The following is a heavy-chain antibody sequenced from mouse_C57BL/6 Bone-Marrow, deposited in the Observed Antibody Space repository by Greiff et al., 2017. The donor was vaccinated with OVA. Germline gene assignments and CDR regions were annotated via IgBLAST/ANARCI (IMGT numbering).Heavy chain of an antibody. J-gene: IGHJ4*01. V-gene: IGHV14-4*01. CDR2: IDPENGDT. Sequence: VQLKESGAELVRPGASVKLSCTASGFNIKDDYMHWVKQRPEQGLEWIGWIDPENGDTEYASKFQGKATITADTSSNTAYLQLSSLTSEDTAVYYCASPSSHYYAMDYWGQGTSVTVSS. D-gene: IGHD1-3*01. CDR3: ASPSSHYYAMDY. CDR1: GFNIKDDY.